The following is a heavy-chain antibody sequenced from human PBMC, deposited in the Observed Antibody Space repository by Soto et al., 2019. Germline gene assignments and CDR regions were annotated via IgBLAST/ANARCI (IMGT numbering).Heavy chain of an antibody. D-gene: IGHD5-18*01. J-gene: IGHJ6*03. CDR3: ARLGYSYGSHYYYYYYMDV. V-gene: IGHV4-59*08. CDR2: IYYSGST. Sequence: SETLSLTCTVSGGSISSYYWSWIRQPPGKGLEWIGYIYYSGSTNYNPSLKSRVTISVDTSKNQFSLKLSSVTAADTAVYYCARLGYSYGSHYYYYYYMDVWGKGTTVTVSS. CDR1: GGSISSYY.